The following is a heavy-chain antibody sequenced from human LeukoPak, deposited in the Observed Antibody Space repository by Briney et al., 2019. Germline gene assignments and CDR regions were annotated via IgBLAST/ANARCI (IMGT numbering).Heavy chain of an antibody. D-gene: IGHD2-15*01. CDR3: ARIHRYCSGGACYVLDN. CDR2: IYYSGST. J-gene: IGHJ4*02. CDR1: GGSISSYY. Sequence: SETLSLTCTVSGGSISSYYWSWIRLPPGKGLEWIGYIYYSGSTNYNPSFKSRITISVDTSRNQFSLQLSSVTAADTAVYYCARIHRYCSGGACYVLDNWGQGTLVAVSS. V-gene: IGHV4-59*01.